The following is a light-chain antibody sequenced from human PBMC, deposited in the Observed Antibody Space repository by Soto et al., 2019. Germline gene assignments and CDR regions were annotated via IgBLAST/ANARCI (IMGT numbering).Light chain of an antibody. Sequence: QSVLTQPASVSGYPGQSITISCTGRSSDVGAYNYVSWYQQHPGKAPKFMIYEVSNRPSGVSNRFSGSKSGNTASLTVSGLQAEDEADYYCSSYTTSNTYAFGTGTKVTV. CDR1: SSDVGAYNY. V-gene: IGLV2-14*01. CDR3: SSYTTSNTYA. J-gene: IGLJ1*01. CDR2: EVS.